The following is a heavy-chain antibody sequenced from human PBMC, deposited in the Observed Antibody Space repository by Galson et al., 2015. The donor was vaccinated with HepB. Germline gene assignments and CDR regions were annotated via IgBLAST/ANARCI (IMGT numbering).Heavy chain of an antibody. Sequence: SLRLSCAASGFIFRDYDMYWVRQGTGTRLEWVAAIGIAGNTDYAGSVKGRFTISRENAINSLYLQMNSLRAGDTAVYYCVRGGIQVAGLDLYDYWGQGTLVTVSS. CDR1: GFIFRDYD. CDR3: VRGGIQVAGLDLYDY. CDR2: IGIAGNT. D-gene: IGHD6-19*01. V-gene: IGHV3-13*01. J-gene: IGHJ4*02.